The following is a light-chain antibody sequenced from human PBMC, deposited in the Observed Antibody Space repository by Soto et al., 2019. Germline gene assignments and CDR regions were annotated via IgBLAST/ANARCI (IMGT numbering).Light chain of an antibody. J-gene: IGKJ1*01. Sequence: EIVLTQSPGTLSLSPGERATLSCRASQSVSSNYLAWYQQRPGQAPRLLIYDASSRATGVPDRFSGSGSGTDFTLTISRLEXXXXAVYYCHQYGGSPGTLGQGTKVEIK. CDR2: DAS. CDR3: HQYGGSPGT. V-gene: IGKV3-20*01. CDR1: QSVSSNY.